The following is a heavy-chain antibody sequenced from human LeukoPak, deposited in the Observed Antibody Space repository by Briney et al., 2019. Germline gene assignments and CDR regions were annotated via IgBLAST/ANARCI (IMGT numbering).Heavy chain of an antibody. Sequence: SVKVSCKASGGTFSSYAISWVRQAPGQGLEWMGGIIPIFGTANYAQKFQGRVTITTAESTSTAYMELSSLRSEDTAVYYCARLHYYDRSGWYFDLWGRGSLVTVSS. CDR3: ARLHYYDRSGWYFDL. CDR2: IIPIFGTA. D-gene: IGHD3-22*01. CDR1: GGTFSSYA. V-gene: IGHV1-69*05. J-gene: IGHJ2*01.